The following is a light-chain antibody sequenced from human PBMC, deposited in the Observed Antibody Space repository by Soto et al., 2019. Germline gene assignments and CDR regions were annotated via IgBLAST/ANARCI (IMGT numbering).Light chain of an antibody. CDR1: GSDVGQYNL. Sequence: QAVVTQPASVSGSPGQSITISCTGTGSDVGQYNLVSWYQQHPGKAPKLMIFEVSKRPSGVSNRFSGSKSDNTASLTISGLQAEDEADYYCCSYAGNNTHVFGTGTKVTVL. V-gene: IGLV2-23*02. J-gene: IGLJ1*01. CDR2: EVS. CDR3: CSYAGNNTHV.